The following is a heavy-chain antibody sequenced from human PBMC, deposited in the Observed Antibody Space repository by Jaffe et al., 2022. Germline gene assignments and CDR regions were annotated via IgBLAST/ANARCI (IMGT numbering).Heavy chain of an antibody. D-gene: IGHD2-15*01. V-gene: IGHV4-59*01. CDR3: ARARSWGDWYFDL. J-gene: IGHJ2*01. CDR1: GGSISSYY. Sequence: QVQLQESGPGLVKPSETLSLTCTVSGGSISSYYWSWIRQPPGKGLEWIGYIYYSGSTNYNPSLKSRVTISVDTSKNQFSLKLSSVTAADTAVYYCARARSWGDWYFDLWGRGTLVTVSS. CDR2: IYYSGST.